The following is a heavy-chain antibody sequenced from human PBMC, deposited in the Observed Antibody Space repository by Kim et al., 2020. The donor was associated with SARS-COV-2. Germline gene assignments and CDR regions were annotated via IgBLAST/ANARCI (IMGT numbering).Heavy chain of an antibody. CDR2: ISSSGSTI. CDR3: ARGGLRYFDGPYYGMDV. CDR1: GFTFSDYY. D-gene: IGHD3-9*01. Sequence: GGSLRLSCAASGFTFSDYYMRWIRQAPGKGLEWVSYISSSGSTIYYADSVKGRFTISRDNAKNSLYLQMNSLRAEDTAVYYCARGGLRYFDGPYYGMDVWSQGTTVTVSS. V-gene: IGHV3-11*04. J-gene: IGHJ6*02.